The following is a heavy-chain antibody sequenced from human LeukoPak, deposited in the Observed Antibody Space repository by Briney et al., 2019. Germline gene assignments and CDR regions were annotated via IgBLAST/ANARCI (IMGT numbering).Heavy chain of an antibody. CDR3: ARVPSVIDAFDI. Sequence: SETLSLTCTVSGGSISSGGYYWSWIRQHPGKGLEWIAYIYYTGSTYYNPSLKSRLTISVDTSKNHFSLRLSSMTTADTAVYYCARVPSVIDAFDIWGQGTMVTVSS. CDR2: IYYTGST. V-gene: IGHV4-31*03. D-gene: IGHD2-21*01. J-gene: IGHJ3*02. CDR1: GGSISSGGYY.